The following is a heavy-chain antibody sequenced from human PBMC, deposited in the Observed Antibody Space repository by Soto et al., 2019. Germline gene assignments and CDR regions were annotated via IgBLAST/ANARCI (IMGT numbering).Heavy chain of an antibody. CDR3: ARDRDRCTSTRCSPWPDTHFDL. Sequence: ASVKFSCKASGYTFTNYGISWVRQAPGQGLEWMGWISPYNGNTKYPQKLQGRVTMTTDTSTRTSYMELRSLRSDDTAVYFCARDRDRCTSTRCSPWPDTHFDLWGRGTLVTVSS. CDR1: GYTFTNYG. J-gene: IGHJ2*01. CDR2: ISPYNGNT. D-gene: IGHD2-2*01. V-gene: IGHV1-18*01.